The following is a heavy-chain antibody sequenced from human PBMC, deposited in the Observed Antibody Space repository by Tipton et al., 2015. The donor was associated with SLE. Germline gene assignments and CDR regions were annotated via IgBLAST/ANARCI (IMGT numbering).Heavy chain of an antibody. Sequence: SLRLSCAASGFTFSSYGMHWVRQAPGKGLEWMAAIWYDGTNEYYADSVKGRFTISRDNSKNTLYLQMNSLRAEDTAVYYCAKDHYGSWLLDYWGQGTLVTVSS. CDR2: IWYDGTNE. J-gene: IGHJ4*02. V-gene: IGHV3-33*06. D-gene: IGHD4-17*01. CDR1: GFTFSSYG. CDR3: AKDHYGSWLLDY.